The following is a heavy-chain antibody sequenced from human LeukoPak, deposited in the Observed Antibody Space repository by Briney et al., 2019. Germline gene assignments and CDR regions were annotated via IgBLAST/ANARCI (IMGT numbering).Heavy chain of an antibody. D-gene: IGHD3-3*01. CDR1: GGTFSSYA. Sequence: ASVKVSCKASGGTFSSYAISWVRQAPGQGLEWMGRIIPILGIANYAQKFQGRVTITADKSTSTAYMELSSLRSEDTAVYYCANLRFLEWSPLTTWGQGTLVTVSS. J-gene: IGHJ5*02. CDR3: ANLRFLEWSPLTT. CDR2: IIPILGIA. V-gene: IGHV1-69*04.